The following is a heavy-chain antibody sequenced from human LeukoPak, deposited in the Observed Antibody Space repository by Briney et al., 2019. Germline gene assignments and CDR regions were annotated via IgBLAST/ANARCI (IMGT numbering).Heavy chain of an antibody. D-gene: IGHD2-2*01. Sequence: SETLSLTCAVYGGSFSGYYWSWIRRPPGKGLEWIGEINHSGSTNYNPSLKSRVTISVDTSKNQFSLKLSSVTAADTAVYYCARQGRKYCSSTSCPRIYYYYMDVRGKGTTVTISS. V-gene: IGHV4-34*01. CDR1: GGSFSGYY. CDR2: INHSGST. J-gene: IGHJ6*03. CDR3: ARQGRKYCSSTSCPRIYYYYMDV.